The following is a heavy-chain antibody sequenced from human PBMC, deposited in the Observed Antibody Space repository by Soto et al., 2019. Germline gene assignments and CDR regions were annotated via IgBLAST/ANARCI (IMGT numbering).Heavy chain of an antibody. CDR3: ARHGVGDILTGQPDY. CDR2: IYYSGST. D-gene: IGHD3-9*01. J-gene: IGHJ4*02. CDR1: GGSIISGGYY. V-gene: IGHV4-31*01. Sequence: SETLSLTSSVSGGSIISGGYYWSWIRQHPGKGLEWIGYIYYSGSTYYSPSFQGQVTISADKSISTAYLQWSSLKASDTAMYYCARHGVGDILTGQPDYWGQGTLVTVSS.